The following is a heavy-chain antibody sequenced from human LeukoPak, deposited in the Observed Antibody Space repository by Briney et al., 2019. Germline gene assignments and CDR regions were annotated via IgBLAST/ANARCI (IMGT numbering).Heavy chain of an antibody. CDR2: IKEDGSEK. V-gene: IGHV3-7*03. J-gene: IGHJ4*02. CDR1: EFTFSSYW. Sequence: GGSLRLSCAASEFTFSSYWMSWVRQAPGKGLELVANIKEDGSEKYYVDSVKGRFTISRGNARNSLYLQMNSLRAEDTAVYYCARDKTYSSSWYGYDYWGQGTLVTVSS. CDR3: ARDKTYSSSWYGYDY. D-gene: IGHD6-13*01.